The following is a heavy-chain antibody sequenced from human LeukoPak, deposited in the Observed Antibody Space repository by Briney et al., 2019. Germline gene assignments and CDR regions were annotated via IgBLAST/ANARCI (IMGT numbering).Heavy chain of an antibody. CDR3: ARTPPTAAGYFDY. J-gene: IGHJ4*02. CDR2: IYLYGTT. Sequence: PSETLSLTCSVSIGSISSSKWWSWVRQSPVKGLEWIGEIYLYGTTNYNPSFTSRVTMSVDRSRNQFSLKLTSVTAADTAVYYCARTPPTAAGYFDYWGQGTLVTVSS. D-gene: IGHD6-13*01. V-gene: IGHV4-4*02. CDR1: IGSISSSKW.